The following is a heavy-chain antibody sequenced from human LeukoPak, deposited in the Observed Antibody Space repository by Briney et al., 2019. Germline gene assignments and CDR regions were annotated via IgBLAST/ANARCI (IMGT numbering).Heavy chain of an antibody. CDR2: INAGNGNT. V-gene: IGHV1-3*01. CDR1: GYTFTSYA. D-gene: IGHD6-6*01. Sequence: GASVKVSCKASGYTFTSYAMHWVRQAPGQRLEWMGWINAGNGNTKYSQKFQGRVTITRDTSASTAYMELSSLRSEDTAVYYCARVEAAHANWFDPWGQGTLVTVSS. CDR3: ARVEAAHANWFDP. J-gene: IGHJ5*02.